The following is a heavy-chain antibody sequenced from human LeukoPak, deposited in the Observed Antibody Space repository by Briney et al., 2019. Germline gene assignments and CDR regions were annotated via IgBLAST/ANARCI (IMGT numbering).Heavy chain of an antibody. V-gene: IGHV1-46*01. J-gene: IGHJ3*02. CDR2: INPSGGTT. D-gene: IGHD3-10*01. CDR1: GYTFTSYL. CDR3: ARGMIRGVIGGGAFDI. Sequence: GASVKVSCKASGYTFTSYLMHWVRQAPGQGLEWVGLINPSGGTTKYAQRFQGRVTMTRDMSTSTAYMELSSLRSEDTAVYYCARGMIRGVIGGGAFDIWGQGTMVTVSS.